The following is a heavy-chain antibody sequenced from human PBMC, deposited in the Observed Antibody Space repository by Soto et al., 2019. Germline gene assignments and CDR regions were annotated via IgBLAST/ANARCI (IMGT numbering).Heavy chain of an antibody. D-gene: IGHD6-19*01. CDR3: IRDPLVSGWAFDY. V-gene: IGHV3-33*01. CDR2: IWSDGTTK. Sequence: QEQVVESGGGVVQPGRSLRLSCAASGFTLSSYAMHWVRQAPGKGLEWVAMIWSDGTTKYYADSVKGRFSISRDSSKKTWYLQMNSLRVADRAVYYCIRDPLVSGWAFDYWGPGTLGTVAS. J-gene: IGHJ4*02. CDR1: GFTLSSYA.